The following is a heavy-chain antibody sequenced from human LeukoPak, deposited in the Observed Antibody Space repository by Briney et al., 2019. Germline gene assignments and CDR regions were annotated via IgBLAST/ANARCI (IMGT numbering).Heavy chain of an antibody. CDR3: ARGGFGELFLSWFDP. J-gene: IGHJ5*02. V-gene: IGHV3-74*01. D-gene: IGHD3-10*01. CDR1: GFTFSNYW. Sequence: GGSLRLSCAASGFTFSNYWMHWVRQAPGKGLVWVARINSDESSTSYADSVKGRFTISRDNAKNTLYLQMNSLRAEDTAVYYCARGGFGELFLSWFDPWGQGTLVTVSS. CDR2: INSDESST.